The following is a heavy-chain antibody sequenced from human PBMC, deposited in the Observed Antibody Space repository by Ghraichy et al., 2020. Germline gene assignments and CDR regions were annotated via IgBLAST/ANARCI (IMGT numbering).Heavy chain of an antibody. Sequence: SVKVSCKASGGTFSSYAISWVRQAPGQGLEWMGGIIPIFGTANYAQKFQGRVTITADESTSTAYMELSSLRSEDTAVYYCARDGDGGYVLNPDYYYYMDVWGKGTTVTVSS. CDR3: ARDGDGGYVLNPDYYYYMDV. J-gene: IGHJ6*03. CDR1: GGTFSSYA. D-gene: IGHD1-26*01. V-gene: IGHV1-69*13. CDR2: IIPIFGTA.